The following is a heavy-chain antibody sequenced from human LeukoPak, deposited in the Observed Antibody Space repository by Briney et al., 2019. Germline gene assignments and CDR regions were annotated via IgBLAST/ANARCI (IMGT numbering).Heavy chain of an antibody. Sequence: GGSLRLSCAASGFTFSSYWMSWVRQAPGKGLEWVANIKQDGSEKYYVDSAKGRFTISRDNAKNSLYLQINSLRAEDTAVYYCARAAGYYYYYYYMDVWGKGTTVTVSS. CDR2: IKQDGSEK. CDR3: ARAAGYYYYYYYMDV. V-gene: IGHV3-7*01. CDR1: GFTFSSYW. D-gene: IGHD6-13*01. J-gene: IGHJ6*03.